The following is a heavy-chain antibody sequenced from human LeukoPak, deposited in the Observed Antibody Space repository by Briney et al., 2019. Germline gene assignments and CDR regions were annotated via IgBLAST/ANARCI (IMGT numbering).Heavy chain of an antibody. CDR3: ARWDLGLLGVAAFDI. CDR2: ISYDGSNK. J-gene: IGHJ3*02. Sequence: GGSLRLSCAASGFTFSSYAMHWVRQAPGKGLEWVAVISYDGSNKYYADSVKGRFTISRDNSKNTLYLQMNSLRAEDTAVYYCARWDLGLLGVAAFDIWGQGTMVIVSS. CDR1: GFTFSSYA. V-gene: IGHV3-30-3*01. D-gene: IGHD2-8*02.